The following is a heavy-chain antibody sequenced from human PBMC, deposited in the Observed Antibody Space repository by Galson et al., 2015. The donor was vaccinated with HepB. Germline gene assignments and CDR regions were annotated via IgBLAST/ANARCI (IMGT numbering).Heavy chain of an antibody. CDR2: ISSTGTTI. CDR3: ARVYFGSGSSSAYWYFDL. J-gene: IGHJ2*01. Sequence: SLRLSCAASGFTFSSYTMNWVRQAPGKGLESVSYISSTGTTIYYPDSAKGRFTISRDNAQNSLYLQMNSLRDEDTAVYYCARVYFGSGSSSAYWYFDLWGRGALVTVPS. D-gene: IGHD3-10*01. CDR1: GFTFSSYT. V-gene: IGHV3-48*02.